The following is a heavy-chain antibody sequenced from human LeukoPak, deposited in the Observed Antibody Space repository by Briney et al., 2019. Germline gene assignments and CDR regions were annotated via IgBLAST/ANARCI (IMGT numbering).Heavy chain of an antibody. D-gene: IGHD6-13*01. Sequence: GGSLRLSCAASGFTFSSYGMHWVRQAPGKGLEWVAVISYDGSNKYYADSVKGRFTISRDNAKNSLYLQMNSLRAEDTAVYYCARDSVSSSWYKDFDYWGQGTLVTVSS. V-gene: IGHV3-30*03. J-gene: IGHJ4*02. CDR3: ARDSVSSSWYKDFDY. CDR1: GFTFSSYG. CDR2: ISYDGSNK.